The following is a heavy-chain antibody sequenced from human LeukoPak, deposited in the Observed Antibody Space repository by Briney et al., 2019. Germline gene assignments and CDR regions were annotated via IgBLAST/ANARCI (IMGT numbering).Heavy chain of an antibody. CDR3: ARAPIDSNSWYHAFDI. D-gene: IGHD6-13*01. CDR2: IQQGGSHK. V-gene: IGHV3-7*01. J-gene: IGHJ3*02. CDR1: GFTFSSYW. Sequence: PGGSLRLSCAASGFTFSSYWMGWVRQAPGERLEWVANIQQGGSHKYYVDSVKGRFTISRDNAKNSLYLQMNSLTAEDTSVYYCARAPIDSNSWYHAFDIWGQGTMVTVSS.